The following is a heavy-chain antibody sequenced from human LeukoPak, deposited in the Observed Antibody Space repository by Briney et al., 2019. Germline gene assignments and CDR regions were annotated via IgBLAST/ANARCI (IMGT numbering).Heavy chain of an antibody. CDR2: IYSGGST. V-gene: IGHV3-66*01. D-gene: IGHD3-9*01. J-gene: IGHJ4*02. Sequence: GGSLRLSCAVSGFTVSTYYMSWVRQVPGKGLEWVSVIYSGGSTYYADSVKGRFTISRDNSKNTLYLQMNSLRAKDTAVYYCVAYYDILTGYKYWGQGTLVAVSS. CDR3: VAYYDILTGYKY. CDR1: GFTVSTYY.